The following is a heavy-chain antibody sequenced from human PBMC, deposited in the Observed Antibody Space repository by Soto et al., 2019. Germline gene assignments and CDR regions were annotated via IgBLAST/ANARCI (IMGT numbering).Heavy chain of an antibody. V-gene: IGHV3-11*06. CDR3: VRGGGGGLFDP. Sequence: PGGSLRLSCAGSGFTFGDSYMSWIRQAPGKGLEWLSYISPGSRYPAYADSVKGRFTISRDNAKRSLYLQMMSLTAEDTAIYYCVRGGGGGLFDPWGQGAMVTVSS. CDR2: ISPGSRYP. CDR1: GFTFGDSY. J-gene: IGHJ5*02. D-gene: IGHD2-15*01.